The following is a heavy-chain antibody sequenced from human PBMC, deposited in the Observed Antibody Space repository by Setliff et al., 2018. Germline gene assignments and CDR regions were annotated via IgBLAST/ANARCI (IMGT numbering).Heavy chain of an antibody. V-gene: IGHV3-33*03. CDR1: GFTFSSYG. J-gene: IGHJ4*01. D-gene: IGHD5-18*01. CDR2: IWNDGSTK. CDR3: ARGGYSYGY. Sequence: GSLRLSCAASGFTFSSYGMHWVRQAPGKGLEWVALIWNDGSTKFYGDSVKGRFTISRDNPNNSLYLQMNNLRAEGTAVYYCARGGYSYGYWGHGTLVTVSS.